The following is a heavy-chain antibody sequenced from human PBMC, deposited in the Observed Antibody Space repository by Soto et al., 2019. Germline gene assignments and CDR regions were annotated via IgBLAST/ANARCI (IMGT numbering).Heavy chain of an antibody. V-gene: IGHV5-51*01. Sequence: GETLKISCKGSGYSFTNYWIGWVRQMPGKGLEWMGIVNPADSDTRYSPSFQGQVTVSVDKSISTAYLQRGSLKASDTAMYYCVRPDSTGYYSHWDQGTPVTVSS. J-gene: IGHJ4*02. D-gene: IGHD3-9*01. CDR3: VRPDSTGYYSH. CDR2: VNPADSDT. CDR1: GYSFTNYW.